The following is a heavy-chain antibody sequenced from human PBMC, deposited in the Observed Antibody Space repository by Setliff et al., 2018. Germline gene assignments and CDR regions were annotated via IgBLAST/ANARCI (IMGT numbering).Heavy chain of an antibody. D-gene: IGHD2-2*01. CDR3: ARAVPRGATPDYWYFDL. CDR1: GGSVNDYY. V-gene: IGHV4-59*02. CDR2: IYHSGST. Sequence: SETLSLTCTVSGGSVNDYYWSWIRRPPGKGLEWIGGIYHSGSTYFNPSLKSRVTISVDTSKNQFSLKLNSVTAADTTVYYCARAVPRGATPDYWYFDLWGRGTLVTSPQ. J-gene: IGHJ2*01.